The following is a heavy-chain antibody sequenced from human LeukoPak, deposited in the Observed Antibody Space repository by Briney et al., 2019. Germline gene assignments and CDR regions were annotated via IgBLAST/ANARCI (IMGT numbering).Heavy chain of an antibody. D-gene: IGHD3-22*01. CDR2: INTNTGNP. CDR1: GYTFTSHA. V-gene: IGHV7-4-1*02. CDR3: ARDSDSSGYYSLEFDY. J-gene: IGHJ4*02. Sequence: ASVKVSCKASGYTFTSHAMNWVRQAPGQGLEWMGWINTNTGNPTYAQGFTGRFVFSLDTSVSTAYLQISSLKAEDTAVYYCARDSDSSGYYSLEFDYWGQGTLVTVSS.